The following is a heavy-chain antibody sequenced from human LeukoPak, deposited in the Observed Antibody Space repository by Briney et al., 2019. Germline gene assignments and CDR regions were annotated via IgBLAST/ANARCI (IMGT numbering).Heavy chain of an antibody. J-gene: IGHJ3*02. CDR1: GGTFSSYA. CDR2: IIPIFGTA. V-gene: IGHV1-69*05. Sequence: SVKVSCKASGGTFSSYAISWVRQAPGQGLEWMGGIIPIFGTANYAQKFQGRDTITTDESTSTAYMELSSLRSEDTAVYYCARAGCGGDCYESRDAFDIWGQGTMVTVSS. D-gene: IGHD2-21*02. CDR3: ARAGCGGDCYESRDAFDI.